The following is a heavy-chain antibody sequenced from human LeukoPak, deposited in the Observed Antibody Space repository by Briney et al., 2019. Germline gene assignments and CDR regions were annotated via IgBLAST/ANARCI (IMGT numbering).Heavy chain of an antibody. CDR1: GYTFTSYY. CDR2: INPSGGST. CDR3: ARDYNDYSNYGGEYFDY. V-gene: IGHV1-46*01. Sequence: ASVKVSCKASGYTFTSYYMHWVRQAPGQWLEWMGIINPSGGSTSYAQKFQGRVTMTRDTSTSTVYMELSSLRSEDTAVYYCARDYNDYSNYGGEYFDYWGQGTLVTVSS. D-gene: IGHD4-11*01. J-gene: IGHJ4*02.